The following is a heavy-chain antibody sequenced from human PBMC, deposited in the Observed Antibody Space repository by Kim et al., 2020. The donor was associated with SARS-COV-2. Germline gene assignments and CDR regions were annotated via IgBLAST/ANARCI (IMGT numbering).Heavy chain of an antibody. Sequence: SETLSLTCTVSGGSISSGGYYWSWIRQHPGKGLEWIGYIYYSGSTYYNPSLKSRVTISVDTSKNQFSLKLSSVTAADTAVYYCASSTFGEPMPILMVYAHPPDSWGQGTLVTVSS. CDR3: ASSTFGEPMPILMVYAHPPDS. CDR1: GGSISSGGYY. J-gene: IGHJ4*02. CDR2: IYYSGST. D-gene: IGHD2-8*01. V-gene: IGHV4-31*03.